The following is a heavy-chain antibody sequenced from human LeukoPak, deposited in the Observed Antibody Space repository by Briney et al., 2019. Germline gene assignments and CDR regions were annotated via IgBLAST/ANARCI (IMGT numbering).Heavy chain of an antibody. CDR1: GFTFSNYW. CDR2: IKEDGSEK. CDR3: ASQLWGAAVPDTAFDD. J-gene: IGHJ4*02. D-gene: IGHD6-19*01. V-gene: IGHV3-7*05. Sequence: GGSLRLTCAASGFTFSNYWMKWVRQAPGKGLQWVANIKEDGSEKYYVDSVKGRFTISRDNAKNTLYLQMNSLTTEVTAVYYCASQLWGAAVPDTAFDDGGQGTLVTVST.